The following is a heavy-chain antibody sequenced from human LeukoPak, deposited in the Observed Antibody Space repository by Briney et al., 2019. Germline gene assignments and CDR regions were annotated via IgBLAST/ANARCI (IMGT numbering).Heavy chain of an antibody. V-gene: IGHV1-18*04. J-gene: IGHJ6*04. D-gene: IGHD3-9*01. CDR1: GYTFTSYG. CDR3: ARDTSSDILTGYYPPYYYYYGMDV. Sequence: ASVKVSCKASGYTFTSYGISWVRQAPGQGLEWMGWISAYNGNTSYAQKLQGRVTMTTDTSTSTAYMELRSLRSDDTAVYYCARDTSSDILTGYYPPYYYYYGMDVWGKGTTVTVSS. CDR2: ISAYNGNT.